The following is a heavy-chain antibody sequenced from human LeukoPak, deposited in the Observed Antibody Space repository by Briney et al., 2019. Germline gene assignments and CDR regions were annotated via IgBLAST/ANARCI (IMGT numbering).Heavy chain of an antibody. CDR1: GYTFTDYY. CDR2: IDPNSGGT. J-gene: IGHJ2*01. Sequence: ASVKVSCKASGYTFTDYYMHWVRQAPGQGLEWMGWIDPNSGGTKYAQRFQGRVTMTRDTSITTAYMELSRLRSDDTAVYYCARGGPSPTTVTYNWYCDLWGRGTLVTVSS. V-gene: IGHV1-2*02. CDR3: ARGGPSPTTVTYNWYCDL. D-gene: IGHD4-11*01.